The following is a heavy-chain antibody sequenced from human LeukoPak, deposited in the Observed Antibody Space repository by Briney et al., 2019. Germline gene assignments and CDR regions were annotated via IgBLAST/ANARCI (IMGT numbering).Heavy chain of an antibody. V-gene: IGHV3-48*03. CDR2: ISSSSSTI. CDR1: GFTFSSYE. CDR3: ARGADGVSSNSRGWFDP. J-gene: IGHJ5*02. Sequence: PGGSLRLSCAASGFTFSSYEMNWVRQAPGKGLEWVSYISSSSSTIYYADSVKGRFTISRDNAKNSLYLQMSSLRAEDTAVYSCARGADGVSSNSRGWFDPWGQGTLVTVSS. D-gene: IGHD2-15*01.